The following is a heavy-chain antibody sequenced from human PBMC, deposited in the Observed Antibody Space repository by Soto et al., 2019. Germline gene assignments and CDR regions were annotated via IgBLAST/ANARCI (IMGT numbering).Heavy chain of an antibody. Sequence: EVQLVESGGGLVKPGGSLRLSCVGSGFTFSNAWMTWVRQAPGKGLEWVGRIKSRIDGETREYAAPVKDRFTISRDESKNTVYLQVTGLKTEDTAIYYCTADVPTQGVGEFDYWGQETLIAVSS. CDR2: IKSRIDGETR. D-gene: IGHD3-10*01. CDR3: TADVPTQGVGEFDY. J-gene: IGHJ4*02. CDR1: GFTFSNAW. V-gene: IGHV3-15*01.